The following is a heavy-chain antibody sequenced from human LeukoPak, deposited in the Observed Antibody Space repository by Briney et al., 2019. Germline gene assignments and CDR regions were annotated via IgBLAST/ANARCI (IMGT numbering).Heavy chain of an antibody. Sequence: SQTLSLTCTVSGGSISSGSYYWSWIRQPAGKGLEWIGRIYTSGSTNYNPSLKSRVTISLDTSKNQFSLKLSSVTAADTAVYYCARGMACSSTSYYVSGWFDPWGQGTLVTVSS. D-gene: IGHD2-2*01. CDR1: GGSISSGSYY. J-gene: IGHJ5*02. V-gene: IGHV4-61*02. CDR3: ARGMACSSTSYYVSGWFDP. CDR2: IYTSGST.